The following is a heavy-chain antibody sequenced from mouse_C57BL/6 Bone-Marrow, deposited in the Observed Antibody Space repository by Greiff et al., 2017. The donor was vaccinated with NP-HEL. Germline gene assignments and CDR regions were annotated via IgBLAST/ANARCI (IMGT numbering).Heavy chain of an antibody. CDR2: IYPGDGDT. D-gene: IGHD2-5*01. J-gene: IGHJ2*01. CDR3: ARTGYSNYVHVFDY. V-gene: IGHV1-80*01. Sequence: VQLQQPGAELVKPGASVKISCKASGYAFSSYWMNWVKQRPGKGLEWIGQIYPGDGDTNYNGKFKGKATLTADKSSSTAYMQLSSLTSEDSAVYFCARTGYSNYVHVFDYWGQGTTLTVSS. CDR1: GYAFSSYW.